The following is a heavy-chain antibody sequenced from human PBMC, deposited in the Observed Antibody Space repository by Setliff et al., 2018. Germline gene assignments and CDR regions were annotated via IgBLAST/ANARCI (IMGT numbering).Heavy chain of an antibody. V-gene: IGHV1-69*13. CDR3: ARENLLTGPNTFDL. CDR1: GGTFNNYA. D-gene: IGHD3-9*01. CDR2: IIPIFHSP. Sequence: GASVKVSCKASGGTFNNYALSWVRQAPGQGLEWMGGIIPIFHSPNYAQSSQGRVAISADESTSSVFLELSSLRSEDTAVYYCARENLLTGPNTFDLWGPGTMVTVSS. J-gene: IGHJ3*01.